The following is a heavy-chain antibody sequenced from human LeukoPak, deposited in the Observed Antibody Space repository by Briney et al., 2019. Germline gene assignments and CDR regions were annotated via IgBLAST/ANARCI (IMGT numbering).Heavy chain of an antibody. D-gene: IGHD6-19*01. CDR3: ARGLDSGGPNY. CDR1: GYTFTSYG. J-gene: IGHJ4*02. CDR2: ISAYNGNT. V-gene: IGHV1-18*01. Sequence: GASVKVSCKASGYTFTSYGITWVRQAPGQGLEWMGWISAYNGNTNYARNLQGRVTMTTDTSTSTVYMELRSLRSDDTAVYYCARGLDSGGPNYWGQGTLVTVSS.